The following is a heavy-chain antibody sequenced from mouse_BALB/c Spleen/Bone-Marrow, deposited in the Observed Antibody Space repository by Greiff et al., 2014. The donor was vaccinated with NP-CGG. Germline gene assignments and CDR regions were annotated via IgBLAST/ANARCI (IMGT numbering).Heavy chain of an antibody. CDR2: IWSGGST. CDR3: ASPYYGNYVYAMDY. V-gene: IGHV2-2*02. CDR1: GFSLTSYG. D-gene: IGHD2-10*01. Sequence: QVQLKESGPGLVQPSQSLSITCTVSGFSLTSYGVHWVRQSPGKGLEWLGVIWSGGSTDYNAAFISRLSISKDNSKSQVFFKMNSLQANDTAIYYCASPYYGNYVYAMDYWGQETSVTVSS. J-gene: IGHJ4*01.